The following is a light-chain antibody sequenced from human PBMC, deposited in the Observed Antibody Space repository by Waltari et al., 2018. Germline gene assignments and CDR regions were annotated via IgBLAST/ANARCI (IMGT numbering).Light chain of an antibody. Sequence: DIVMNQSPESMAVSLGERATINCKSSESVLYSPNNKNQLAWYQKKAGQPPKLLIYWAPTRTSVVPDLFSGGGSEAYFTLTVSILQADDVALYYCQQYYTPPLTFGGGTKVEIK. J-gene: IGKJ4*01. CDR2: WAP. CDR3: QQYYTPPLT. CDR1: ESVLYSPNNKNQ. V-gene: IGKV4-1*01.